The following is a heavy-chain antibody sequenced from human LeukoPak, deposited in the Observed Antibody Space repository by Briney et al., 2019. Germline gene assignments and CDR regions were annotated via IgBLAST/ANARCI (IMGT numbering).Heavy chain of an antibody. CDR2: IYYSGST. CDR3: AGSGDSSGDYFDY. V-gene: IGHV4-59*01. D-gene: IGHD1-26*01. J-gene: IGHJ4*02. Sequence: SETLSLTCTVSGGSISSYYWSWIRQPPGKGLEWIGYIYYSGSTNYNPSLKSRVTISVDTSKNQFSLKLSSVTAADTAVYYCAGSGDSSGDYFDYWGQGTLVTVSS. CDR1: GGSISSYY.